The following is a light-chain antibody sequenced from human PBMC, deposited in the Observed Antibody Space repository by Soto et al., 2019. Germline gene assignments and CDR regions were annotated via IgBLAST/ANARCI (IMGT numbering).Light chain of an antibody. CDR1: SGHSSYA. CDR2: LDSDGSH. V-gene: IGLV4-69*01. J-gene: IGLJ2*01. Sequence: QPVLTQSPSASASLGASVKLTCTLSSGHSSYAIAWHQQQPEKGPRYLMKLDSDGSHTKGDAIPDRFSGSSSGAERYLTISSLQSEDEADYYWQTWGTVIHVVFGGGTKLTVL. CDR3: QTWGTVIHVV.